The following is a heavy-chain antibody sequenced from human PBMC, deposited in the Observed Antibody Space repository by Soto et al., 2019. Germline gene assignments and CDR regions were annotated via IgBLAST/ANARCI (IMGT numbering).Heavy chain of an antibody. D-gene: IGHD6-19*01. V-gene: IGHV3-23*01. CDR3: AKGKWGHVAAFHFDH. CDR2: ISGAGGST. Sequence: EVQLLESGGDLVQPGGSLRLSCAASGFTFSSAAMSWLRQAPGKGLEWVASISGAGGSTSYGASVKGRFTISRDNSKNTLDLHMNSLRGEDTAKYSCAKGKWGHVAAFHFDHWGQGALVTVSS. J-gene: IGHJ4*02. CDR1: GFTFSSAA.